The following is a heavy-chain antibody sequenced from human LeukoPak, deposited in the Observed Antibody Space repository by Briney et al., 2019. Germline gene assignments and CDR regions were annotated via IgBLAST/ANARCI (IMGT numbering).Heavy chain of an antibody. D-gene: IGHD6-6*01. CDR1: KITFSTYA. Sequence: GGSLRLSCVASKITFSTYAMSWVRQAPGKGLEWVASINSDGSEGYHADVVKGRFTISRDNAKNSLYLQINSLRAEDTAVYYCARSSYSSSSSVWGQGTMVTVSS. J-gene: IGHJ3*01. V-gene: IGHV3-7*03. CDR3: ARSSYSSSSSV. CDR2: INSDGSEG.